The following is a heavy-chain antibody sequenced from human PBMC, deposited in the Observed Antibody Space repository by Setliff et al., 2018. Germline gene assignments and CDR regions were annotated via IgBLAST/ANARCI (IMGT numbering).Heavy chain of an antibody. V-gene: IGHV4-39*01. CDR1: GGSISSGNYY. Sequence: PSETLSLTCRVSGGSISSGNYYWGLIRQPPGKGLEWVATIYYSGSTYSNPSLKSRLIISVDAPDNQFSVKLSSVTAADTAVYYCARSHYYASGNSHYYYMDVWGKGTAVTVSS. CDR3: ARSHYYASGNSHYYYMDV. CDR2: IYYSGST. D-gene: IGHD3-10*01. J-gene: IGHJ6*03.